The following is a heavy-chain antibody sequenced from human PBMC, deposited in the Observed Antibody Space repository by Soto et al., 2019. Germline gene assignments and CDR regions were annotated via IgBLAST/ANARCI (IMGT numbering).Heavy chain of an antibody. CDR3: ARELDGMDV. J-gene: IGHJ6*02. Sequence: QVQLVECGGGLVKPGRSLRLSCAGSGITISDYYMSWIRQAPGKGLEWVSYISSSGHYTEHADSVRGRFTTSRDNARNSLYLQMNSLRVEDTAVYYCARELDGMDVWGQGTTVTVSS. CDR2: ISSSGHYT. CDR1: GITISDYY. V-gene: IGHV3-11*05.